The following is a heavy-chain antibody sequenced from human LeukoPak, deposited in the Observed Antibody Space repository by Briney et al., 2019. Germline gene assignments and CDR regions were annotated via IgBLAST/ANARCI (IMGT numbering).Heavy chain of an antibody. V-gene: IGHV3-21*01. CDR2: ISSSSSYI. Sequence: GGSLRLSCAASGFTFSIYRMNGVRQAPGEGLEWVSSISSSSSYIYYADSVKGRFTISRDNAKNSLYLQMNSLRAEDTAVYYCARADGYNPYYYYYYMDVWGKGTTVTVSS. J-gene: IGHJ6*03. CDR1: GFTFSIYR. CDR3: ARADGYNPYYYYYYMDV. D-gene: IGHD5-24*01.